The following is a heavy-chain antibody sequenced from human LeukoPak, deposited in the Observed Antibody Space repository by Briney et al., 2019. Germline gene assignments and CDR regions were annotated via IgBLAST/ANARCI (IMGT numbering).Heavy chain of an antibody. V-gene: IGHV3-15*07. CDR1: GFTFSNAY. CDR3: ITPLPYSAQ. D-gene: IGHD2-21*01. J-gene: IGHJ4*02. Sequence: GGSLRLSCAASGFTFSNAYMNWVRQAPGKGLEWVGRIKPKTDGETTEYAAPVKGRFSISRDDSKNTLYLQMNSLKTEDTAVYYSITPLPYSAQGGQGTLVTVSS. CDR2: IKPKTDGETT.